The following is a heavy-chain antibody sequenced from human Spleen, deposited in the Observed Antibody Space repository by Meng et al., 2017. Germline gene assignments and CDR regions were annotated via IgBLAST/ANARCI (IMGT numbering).Heavy chain of an antibody. CDR1: GFTFSSYT. CDR2: ISDSGGAT. Sequence: GESLKISCVASGFTFSSYTMTWVRQAPGKGLEWVSSISDSGGATYYADSVKGRFTISRDNAKNSLYLQMNSLRAEDTAVYYCARDIVVVVAATDYYYGMDVWGQGTTVTVSS. V-gene: IGHV3-21*01. CDR3: ARDIVVVVAATDYYYGMDV. J-gene: IGHJ6*02. D-gene: IGHD2-15*01.